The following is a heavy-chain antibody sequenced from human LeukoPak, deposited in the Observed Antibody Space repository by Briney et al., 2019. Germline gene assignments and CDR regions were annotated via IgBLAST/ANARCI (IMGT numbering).Heavy chain of an antibody. Sequence: SETLSLTCTVSGGSINSYYWSWIRQPPGKGLEWIGYIYNSGSTNYNPSLKSRVTISADTSKKQFSLKVRSVTAADTAVYFCARRLRIEGATRRGDGFDIWGQGTMVTVSS. CDR3: ARRLRIEGATRRGDGFDI. CDR2: IYNSGST. D-gene: IGHD1-26*01. V-gene: IGHV4-59*08. J-gene: IGHJ3*02. CDR1: GGSINSYY.